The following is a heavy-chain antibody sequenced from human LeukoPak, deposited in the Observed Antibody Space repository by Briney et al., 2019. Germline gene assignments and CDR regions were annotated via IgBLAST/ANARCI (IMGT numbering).Heavy chain of an antibody. CDR2: ISGSGGST. V-gene: IGHV3-23*01. CDR3: AKDLREPFDY. D-gene: IGHD1-26*01. Sequence: GGSLRLSCAASGFTFSSYDMSWVRQAPGKGLEWVSAISGSGGSTYYADSVKGRFTISRDNSKNTLYLQMNGLRAEDTAVYYCAKDLREPFDYWGQGTLVTVSS. CDR1: GFTFSSYD. J-gene: IGHJ4*02.